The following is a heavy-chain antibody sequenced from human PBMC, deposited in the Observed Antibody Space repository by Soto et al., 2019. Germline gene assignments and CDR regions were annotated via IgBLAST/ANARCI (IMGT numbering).Heavy chain of an antibody. V-gene: IGHV3-33*01. D-gene: IGHD4-17*01. CDR2: IWYDGSNK. Sequence: PGGSLRLSCAASGFTFSSYGMHWVRQAPGKGLEWVAVIWYDGSNKYYADSVKGRFTISRDNSKNTLYLQMNSLRAEDTAVYYCATDLTTVTTLHYYYYMDVWGKGTTVTVSS. J-gene: IGHJ6*03. CDR1: GFTFSSYG. CDR3: ATDLTTVTTLHYYYYMDV.